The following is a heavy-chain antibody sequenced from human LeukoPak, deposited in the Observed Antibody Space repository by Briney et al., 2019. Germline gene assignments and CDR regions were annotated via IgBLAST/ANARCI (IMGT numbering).Heavy chain of an antibody. D-gene: IGHD6-6*01. CDR2: VNHSGST. Sequence: SETLSLTCTVSGGSISSGGYYWSWIRQPPGKGLEWIGEVNHSGSTNYNPSLKSRVTISVDTSKNQFSLKLSSVTAADTAVYYCAALAARPLGNYFDYWGQGTLVTVSS. CDR1: GGSISSGGYY. V-gene: IGHV4-39*07. CDR3: AALAARPLGNYFDY. J-gene: IGHJ4*02.